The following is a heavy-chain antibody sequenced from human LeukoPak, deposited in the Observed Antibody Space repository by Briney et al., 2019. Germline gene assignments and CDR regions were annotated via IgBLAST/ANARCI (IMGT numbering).Heavy chain of an antibody. CDR2: IYYSGST. J-gene: IGHJ4*02. D-gene: IGHD3-10*01. V-gene: IGHV4-59*01. Sequence: SETLSLTCTVSGGSISSYYWGWIRQPPGKGLEWIGYIYYSGSTNYNPSLKSRVTISVDTSKNQLSLKLSSVTAADTAVYYCARRGGLAYYGSGSYLYWGQGTLVTVSS. CDR1: GGSISSYY. CDR3: ARRGGLAYYGSGSYLY.